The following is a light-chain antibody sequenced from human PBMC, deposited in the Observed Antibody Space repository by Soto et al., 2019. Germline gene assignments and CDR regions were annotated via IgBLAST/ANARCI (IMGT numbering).Light chain of an antibody. J-gene: IGKJ2*01. Sequence: EIVLTQSPGTLSLSPGERATLSCRASQSVRSNYLAWYQQKPGQAPRLLIYGASSRATGIPDRFSGTGSGTDFTLTLSRLEPEDFAVYYCQQYGGSPYTFGQGTKREIK. CDR1: QSVRSNY. V-gene: IGKV3-20*01. CDR2: GAS. CDR3: QQYGGSPYT.